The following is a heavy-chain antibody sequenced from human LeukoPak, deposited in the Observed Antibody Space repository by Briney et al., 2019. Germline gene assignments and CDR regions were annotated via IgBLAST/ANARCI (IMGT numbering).Heavy chain of an antibody. J-gene: IGHJ4*02. D-gene: IGHD3-22*01. CDR3: AREGDYYGSSAQFDY. CDR1: GGSISSYY. Sequence: PSETLSLTCTVSGGSISSYYWSWIRQPPGKGLEWIGYIYYSGSTNYNPSLKSRVTISVDTSKNQFSLKLSSVTAADTAVYYYAREGDYYGSSAQFDYWGQGTLVTVSS. V-gene: IGHV4-59*01. CDR2: IYYSGST.